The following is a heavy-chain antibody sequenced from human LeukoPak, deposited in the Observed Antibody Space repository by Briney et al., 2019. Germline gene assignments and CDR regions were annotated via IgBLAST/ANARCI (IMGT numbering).Heavy chain of an antibody. CDR1: GFTFSSYW. Sequence: GGSLRLSCAASGFTFSSYWMSWVRQAPGKGLEWVANIKQDGSEKYYVDSVRGRFTISRDNAKNSLYLQMNSLRAEDTAVYYCARDRDLEWLLSSGVKHAFDIWGQGTMVTVSS. J-gene: IGHJ3*02. CDR3: ARDRDLEWLLSSGVKHAFDI. CDR2: IKQDGSEK. V-gene: IGHV3-7*01. D-gene: IGHD3-3*01.